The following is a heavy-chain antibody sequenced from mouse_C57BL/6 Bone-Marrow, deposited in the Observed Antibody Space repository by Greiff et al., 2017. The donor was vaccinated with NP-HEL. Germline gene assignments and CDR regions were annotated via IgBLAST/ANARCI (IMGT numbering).Heavy chain of an antibody. V-gene: IGHV5-16*01. J-gene: IGHJ4*01. Sequence: EVHLVESEGGLVQPGSSMKLSCTTSGFTFSDYYMAWVRQVPEKGLDWVANINYDGSCTYYLDSLKSRFIISRDNAKNILYLQMSSLKSEDTATYYCAREGGLRRRTYAMDYWGQGTSVTVSS. CDR3: AREGGLRRRTYAMDY. CDR1: GFTFSDYY. D-gene: IGHD2-4*01. CDR2: INYDGSCT.